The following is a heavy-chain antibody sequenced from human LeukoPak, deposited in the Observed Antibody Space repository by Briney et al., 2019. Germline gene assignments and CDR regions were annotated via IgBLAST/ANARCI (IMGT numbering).Heavy chain of an antibody. CDR3: ARTGITGTTAFDY. D-gene: IGHD1-7*01. V-gene: IGHV1-46*01. Sequence: ASVKVSCKASGYTFTSYYMHWVRQAPGQGLEWMGIINPSGGSTNYAQKFQGRVTMTRDMSTSTVYMELSNLRSEDTAVYYCARTGITGTTAFDYWGQGTLVTVSS. J-gene: IGHJ4*02. CDR1: GYTFTSYY. CDR2: INPSGGST.